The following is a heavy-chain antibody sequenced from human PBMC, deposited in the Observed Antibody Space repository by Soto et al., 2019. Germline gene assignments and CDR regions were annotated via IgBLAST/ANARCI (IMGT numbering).Heavy chain of an antibody. Sequence: PGGSLRLSCAASGFTFTNYWMHWVRQAPGKGLEWVSRIKSNGVSTYYADSVKVRFTISRDNSKNTLYLHMNSLSAEDTAVYYCAKDLTVVNPASSDYWGQGTLVTVSS. D-gene: IGHD6-6*01. CDR3: AKDLTVVNPASSDY. CDR2: IKSNGVST. V-gene: IGHV3-23*01. J-gene: IGHJ4*02. CDR1: GFTFTNYW.